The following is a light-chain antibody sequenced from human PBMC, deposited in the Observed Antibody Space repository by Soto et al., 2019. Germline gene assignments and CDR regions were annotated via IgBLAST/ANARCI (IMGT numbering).Light chain of an antibody. CDR3: QQYNNWPRT. Sequence: EIVMTQSPATLSVSPGERATLSCRASQSVNSNLAWYQQKPGQAPRLLIYGASTRATGIPARFSGSGSGTEFTLTISSLQSEDFAVDYCQQYNNWPRTFGQGTKVEIK. CDR1: QSVNSN. V-gene: IGKV3-15*01. J-gene: IGKJ1*01. CDR2: GAS.